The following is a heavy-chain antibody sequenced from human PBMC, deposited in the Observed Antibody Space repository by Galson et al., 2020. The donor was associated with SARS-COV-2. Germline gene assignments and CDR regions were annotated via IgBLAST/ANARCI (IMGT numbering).Heavy chain of an antibody. Sequence: AGGSLRLSCAASGFTFSSYSMNWVRQAPGKGLEWVSSISSSSSYIYYADSVKGRFTISRDNAKNSLYLQMNSLRAEDTAVYYCARERRGYYDSSGYYYVVRQFDYWGQGTLVTVSS. J-gene: IGHJ4*02. CDR2: ISSSSSYI. CDR1: GFTFSSYS. D-gene: IGHD3-22*01. CDR3: ARERRGYYDSSGYYYVVRQFDY. V-gene: IGHV3-21*01.